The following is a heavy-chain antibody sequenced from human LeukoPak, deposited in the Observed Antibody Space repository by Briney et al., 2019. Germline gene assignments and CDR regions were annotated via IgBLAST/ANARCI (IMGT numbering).Heavy chain of an antibody. CDR1: GFTFSSYA. V-gene: IGHV3-23*01. D-gene: IGHD3-10*01. CDR3: AKDTRYGSETFGAFDI. Sequence: GGPLRLSCAASGFTFSSYAMSWVRQAPGKGLEWVSGTSGGGGDTSYADSVKGRFTISRDNSKNTLYLHMNSLRAEDTAVYYCAKDTRYGSETFGAFDIWGQGTMITVSS. J-gene: IGHJ3*02. CDR2: TSGGGGDT.